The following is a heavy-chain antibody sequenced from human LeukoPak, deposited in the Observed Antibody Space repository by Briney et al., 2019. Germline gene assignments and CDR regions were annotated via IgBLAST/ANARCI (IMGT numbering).Heavy chain of an antibody. Sequence: PGGSLRLSCAASGFTFSDYSMNWVRQAPGKGLEWVSSISSSSSYIYYADSVKGRFTISRDNAKNSLYLQMNSLRAEDTAVYYCARVSYDFWSGYYIRGDFDYWGQGTLVTVSS. CDR1: GFTFSDYS. CDR2: ISSSSSYI. D-gene: IGHD3-3*01. CDR3: ARVSYDFWSGYYIRGDFDY. J-gene: IGHJ4*02. V-gene: IGHV3-21*01.